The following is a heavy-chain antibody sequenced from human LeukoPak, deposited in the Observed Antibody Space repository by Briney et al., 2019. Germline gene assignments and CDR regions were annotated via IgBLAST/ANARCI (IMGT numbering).Heavy chain of an antibody. D-gene: IGHD3-10*01. V-gene: IGHV4-59*08. CDR3: ARSHHYGSGSYSYYFDY. J-gene: IGHJ4*02. Sequence: SETLSLTCTISGDSISSYYWRWIRQPPGKGLEWLGYIYNSGSTEYHPSLKSRVTISIDTSKKQLSLRLSSVTAADTAVYYCARSHHYGSGSYSYYFDYWGQGTLVTVSS. CDR1: GDSISSYY. CDR2: IYNSGST.